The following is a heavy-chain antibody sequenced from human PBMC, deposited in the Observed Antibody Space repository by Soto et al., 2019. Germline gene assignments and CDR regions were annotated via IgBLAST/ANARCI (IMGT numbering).Heavy chain of an antibody. J-gene: IGHJ6*02. CDR1: GYTFTSYY. CDR2: INPSGTTT. CDR3: GRTQSASHYYYGIDV. V-gene: IGHV1-46*01. D-gene: IGHD2-2*01. Sequence: QVQLVQSGAEVKKPGASVKVSCKASGYTFTSYYMHWVRQAPGQGLEWMGIINPSGTTTDYAQKFQGRVTMTTDTSTSTFYTELSSLSSEDTTVVYCGRTQSASHYYYGIDVWGQGTRVTVSS.